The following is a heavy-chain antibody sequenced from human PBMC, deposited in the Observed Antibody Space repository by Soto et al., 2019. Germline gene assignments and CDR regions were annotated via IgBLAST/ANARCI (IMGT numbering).Heavy chain of an antibody. Sequence: QVQLVQSGAEVKKPGASVQVSCKASGYTFTSYDINWVRQATGQGLEWMGWMNPNSGNTGYAQKFQGRVTMTRKTSISTAYRERSSLRTEETAVYYCAIGEPFGPGDYLYWYFDLWGRGTLVTVSS. V-gene: IGHV1-8*01. CDR3: AIGEPFGPGDYLYWYFDL. D-gene: IGHD4-17*01. CDR1: GYTFTSYD. CDR2: MNPNSGNT. J-gene: IGHJ2*01.